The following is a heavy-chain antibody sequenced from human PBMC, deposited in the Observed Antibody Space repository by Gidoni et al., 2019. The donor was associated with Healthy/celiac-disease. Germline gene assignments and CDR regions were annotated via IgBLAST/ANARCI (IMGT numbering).Heavy chain of an antibody. CDR1: GFTFSSYG. CDR2: IWYDGSNK. V-gene: IGHV3-33*01. CDR3: ARGDDWGSNAFDI. Sequence: QVQLVESGGGVVQPGRSLRLSCAASGFTFSSYGMHWVRQAPGKGLEWVAVIWYDGSNKYYADSVKGRFTISRDNSKNTLYLQMNSLRAEDTAVYYCARGDDWGSNAFDIWGQGTMVTVSS. D-gene: IGHD7-27*01. J-gene: IGHJ3*02.